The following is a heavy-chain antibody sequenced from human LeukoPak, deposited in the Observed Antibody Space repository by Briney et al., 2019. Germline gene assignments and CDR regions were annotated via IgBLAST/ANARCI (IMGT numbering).Heavy chain of an antibody. D-gene: IGHD3-16*02. CDR3: ARVIVNYYYYYMDV. J-gene: IGHJ6*03. Sequence: ASVKVSCKASGYTFTGYYMHWVRQAPGQGLEWMGRINPNSGGTNYAQKFQGRVTMTRDTSISTAYMELSRLRSDDTAVYYCARVIVNYYYYYMDVWGKGTTVTVSS. V-gene: IGHV1-2*06. CDR1: GYTFTGYY. CDR2: INPNSGGT.